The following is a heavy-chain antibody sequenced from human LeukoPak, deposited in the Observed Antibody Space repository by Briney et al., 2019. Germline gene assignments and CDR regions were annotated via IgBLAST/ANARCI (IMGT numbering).Heavy chain of an antibody. CDR1: GGSLYTGATGGYY. CDR3: ARALTVVTPGGYCLDY. CDR2: IYHSGST. J-gene: IGHJ4*02. Sequence: SETLSLTCTVSGGSLYTGATGGYYWSWIRQHPEKGLEWIGYIYHSGSTYYNPSLKSRVTISVDTSKNQFSLNLNFVTAADTAVYYCARALTVVTPGGYCLDYWGQGTLVTVSS. D-gene: IGHD2-21*02. V-gene: IGHV4-31*03.